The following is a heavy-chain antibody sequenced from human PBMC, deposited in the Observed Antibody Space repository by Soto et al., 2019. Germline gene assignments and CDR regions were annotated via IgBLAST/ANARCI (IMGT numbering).Heavy chain of an antibody. Sequence: GASVKVSCKASGYTFTSYGINWVRKAPGRGLEWMGWINPGNGNTKYSQQFQGRVIIDRDTSASTAYMELSSLRSEDTAVYYCARGGYFDSSNYLAYWGLGTLVTSPQ. CDR1: GYTFTSYG. CDR2: INPGNGNT. V-gene: IGHV1-3*01. J-gene: IGHJ4*02. CDR3: ARGGYFDSSNYLAY. D-gene: IGHD3-22*01.